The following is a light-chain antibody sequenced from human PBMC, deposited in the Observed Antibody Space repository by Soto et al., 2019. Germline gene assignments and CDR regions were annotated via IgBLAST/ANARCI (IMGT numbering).Light chain of an antibody. J-gene: IGKJ1*01. Sequence: EIALTQSPGTLSLSPGERATLSCRASQSVSSTYLAWYQQKPGQAPRLLIYGASNRATGIPDRFSGSGSGTDFTLTISRLEPEDFALYYCQQYGISPPWTFGQGTKVEIK. CDR1: QSVSSTY. CDR2: GAS. CDR3: QQYGISPPWT. V-gene: IGKV3-20*01.